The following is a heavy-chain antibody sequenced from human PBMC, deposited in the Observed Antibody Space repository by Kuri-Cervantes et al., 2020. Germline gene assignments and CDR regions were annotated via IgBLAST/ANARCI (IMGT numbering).Heavy chain of an antibody. V-gene: IGHV4-39*01. Sequence: GSLRLSCTVSGGSISSYYWGWIRQPPGKGLEWIGSIYYSGSTYYNPSLKSRVTISVDTSKNQFSLKLSSVTAADTAVYYCASTNIVGGDYWGQGTLVTVSS. CDR2: IYYSGST. CDR3: ASTNIVGGDY. J-gene: IGHJ4*02. CDR1: GGSISSYY. D-gene: IGHD1-26*01.